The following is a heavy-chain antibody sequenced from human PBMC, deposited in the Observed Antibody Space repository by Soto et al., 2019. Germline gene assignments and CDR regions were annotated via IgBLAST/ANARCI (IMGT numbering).Heavy chain of an antibody. CDR2: INHSGST. Sequence: PSETLSLTCAVYGGSFSGYYWGWIRQPPGKGLEWIGEINHSGSTNYNPSLKSRVTISVDTSKNQFSLKLSSVTAADTAVYYCARAYYDFWRGYWLDYYYYGMDVWGQGTTVTGSS. CDR3: ARAYYDFWRGYWLDYYYYGMDV. J-gene: IGHJ6*02. CDR1: GGSFSGYY. D-gene: IGHD3-3*01. V-gene: IGHV4-34*01.